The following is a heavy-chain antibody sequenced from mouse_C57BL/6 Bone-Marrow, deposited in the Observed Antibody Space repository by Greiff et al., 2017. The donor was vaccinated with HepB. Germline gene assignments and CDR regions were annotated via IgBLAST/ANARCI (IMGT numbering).Heavy chain of an antibody. V-gene: IGHV3-6*01. Sequence: VQLKESGPGLVKPSQSLSLTCSVTGYSITSGYYWNWIRQFPGNKLEWMGYISYDGSNNYNPSLKNRISITRDTSKNQFFLKLNSVTTEDTATYYCARGEEYFDYWGQGTTLTVSS. CDR1: GYSITSGYY. CDR3: ARGEEYFDY. J-gene: IGHJ2*01. CDR2: ISYDGSN.